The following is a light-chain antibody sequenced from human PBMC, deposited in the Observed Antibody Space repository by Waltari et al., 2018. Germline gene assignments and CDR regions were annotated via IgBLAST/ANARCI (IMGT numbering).Light chain of an antibody. J-gene: IGLJ3*02. V-gene: IGLV6-57*01. Sequence: NFMLTQPHSVSEPPGKTVTISCTPSSGSIASHYMQSYQQRTGSSPTAVIYEDNQRPSGVPDRFSGSIDSSSNSASLTISGLKTEDEADYYCQSYDSSNRVFGGGTKLTVL. CDR1: SGSIASHY. CDR3: QSYDSSNRV. CDR2: EDN.